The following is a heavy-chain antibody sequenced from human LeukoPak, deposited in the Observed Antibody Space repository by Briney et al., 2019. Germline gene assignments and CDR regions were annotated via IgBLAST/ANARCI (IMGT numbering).Heavy chain of an antibody. CDR3: AKERDGYILGDYFDY. D-gene: IGHD5-24*01. J-gene: IGHJ4*02. Sequence: GGSLRLSCAASGFTFSSYAMSWVRQAPGKGLEWVSAISGSGGSTYYADSVKGRFTISRDNSKNTLYLQVNSLRAEDTAVYYCAKERDGYILGDYFDYWGQGTLVTVSS. CDR2: ISGSGGST. V-gene: IGHV3-23*01. CDR1: GFTFSSYA.